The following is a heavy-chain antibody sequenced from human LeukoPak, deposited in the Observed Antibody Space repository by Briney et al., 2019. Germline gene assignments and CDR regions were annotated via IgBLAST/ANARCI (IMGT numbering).Heavy chain of an antibody. D-gene: IGHD1-1*01. CDR3: ARGDNWNDGKPPLYY. CDR2: IYSGGST. V-gene: IGHV3-66*01. J-gene: IGHJ4*02. CDR1: GVTVRSNY. Sequence: GGSLRLSCAASGVTVRSNYMSWVRQAPGKGLEWVSVIYSGGSTYYADSVKGRFTISRDNSKNTLYLQMNSLRAEDTAVYYCARGDNWNDGKPPLYYWGQGTLVTVSS.